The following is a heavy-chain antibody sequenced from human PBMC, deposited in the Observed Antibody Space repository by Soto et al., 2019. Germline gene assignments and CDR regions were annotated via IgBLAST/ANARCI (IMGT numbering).Heavy chain of an antibody. CDR1: GGSISGYY. V-gene: IGHV4-59*08. CDR3: ASFNFDILTGYYAFDL. D-gene: IGHD3-9*01. Sequence: SETLSLTCTVSGGSISGYYWSWIRQSPEKGLEYIGYISYSGSTNYNPSLKSRVTTSLDTSKNQFSLKLSSVTAADTAIYYCASFNFDILTGYYAFDLWGQGTMVTVSS. J-gene: IGHJ3*01. CDR2: ISYSGST.